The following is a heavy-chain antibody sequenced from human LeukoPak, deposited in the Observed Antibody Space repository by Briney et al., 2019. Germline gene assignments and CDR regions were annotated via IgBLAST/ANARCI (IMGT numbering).Heavy chain of an antibody. CDR2: ILSDGNDK. CDR3: AKDRTSTWSWDY. V-gene: IGHV3-30*18. Sequence: GGSLRLSCAASGFTFSSYDMHWVRQAAGRGLEWVAIILSDGNDKYYADSVKGRFTISRDNSKDTLDLQMNSLRAEDTAVYYCAKDRTSTWSWDYWGQGTLVIVSS. J-gene: IGHJ4*02. D-gene: IGHD6-13*01. CDR1: GFTFSSYD.